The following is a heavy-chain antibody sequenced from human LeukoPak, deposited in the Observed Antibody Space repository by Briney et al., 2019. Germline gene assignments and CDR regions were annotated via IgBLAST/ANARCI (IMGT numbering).Heavy chain of an antibody. CDR2: IYCSGST. CDR1: GGSISSSSYY. V-gene: IGHV4-39*07. Sequence: SETLSLTCTVSGGSISSSSYYWGWIRQPPGKGLEWIGSIYCSGSTYYNLSLKSRVTISVDTSKNQFSLKLSSVTAADTAVYYCARDSNDFWSGPGMDVWGKGTTVTVSS. CDR3: ARDSNDFWSGPGMDV. J-gene: IGHJ6*03. D-gene: IGHD3-3*01.